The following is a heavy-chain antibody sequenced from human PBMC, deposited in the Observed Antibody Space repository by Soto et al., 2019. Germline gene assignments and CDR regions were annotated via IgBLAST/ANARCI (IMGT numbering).Heavy chain of an antibody. J-gene: IGHJ3*02. D-gene: IGHD6-13*01. CDR3: ARVIAAAANDAFDI. CDR1: GGSVSSGSYY. CDR2: IYYSGST. Sequence: PSETLSLTCTVSGGSVSSGSYYWSWIRQPPGKGLEWIGYIYYSGSTNYNPSLQSRVTISVDTSKNQFSLKLSSVTAADTAVYYCARVIAAAANDAFDIWGQGTMVTVSS. V-gene: IGHV4-61*01.